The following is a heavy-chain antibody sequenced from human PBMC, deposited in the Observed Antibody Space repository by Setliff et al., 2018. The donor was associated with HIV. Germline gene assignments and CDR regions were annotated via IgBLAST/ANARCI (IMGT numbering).Heavy chain of an antibody. J-gene: IGHJ5*02. CDR2: IGSGNIE. CDR1: GFTFSSYW. CDR3: AKGQDGLRYNWFDP. V-gene: IGHV3-48*01. Sequence: GSLRLSCAASGFTFSSYWMTWVRQAPGKGLEWVSYIGSGNIEHYADSVKGRFTISRDNAKNSLYLQMNSLRAEDTAVYYCAKGQDGLRYNWFDPWGHGTLVTVSS.